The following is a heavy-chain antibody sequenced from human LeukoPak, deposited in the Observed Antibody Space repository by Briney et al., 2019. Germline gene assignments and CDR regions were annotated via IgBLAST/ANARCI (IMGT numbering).Heavy chain of an antibody. Sequence: GGSLRLSCAASGFTFSSYWMHWVRQAPGKGLVWVSYISSSGSTIYYADSVKGRFTISRDNAKNSLYLQMNSLRAEDTAVYYCARDSFEVTAFGYYYYGMDVWGQGTTVTVSS. J-gene: IGHJ6*02. V-gene: IGHV3-48*04. D-gene: IGHD2-21*02. CDR1: GFTFSSYW. CDR3: ARDSFEVTAFGYYYYGMDV. CDR2: ISSSGSTI.